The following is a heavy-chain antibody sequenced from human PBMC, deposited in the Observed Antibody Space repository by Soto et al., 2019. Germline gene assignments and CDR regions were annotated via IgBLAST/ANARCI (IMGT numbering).Heavy chain of an antibody. J-gene: IGHJ3*02. CDR1: GGSISSYY. Sequence: PSETLSLTCTVSGGSISSYYWSWIRQPPGKGLEWIGYIYYSGSTNYNPSLKSRVTISVDTSKNQFSLKLSSVTAADTAVYYCARGHARWYRYGPYAFDIWGQGTMVTVSS. CDR2: IYYSGST. V-gene: IGHV4-59*01. D-gene: IGHD6-13*01. CDR3: ARGHARWYRYGPYAFDI.